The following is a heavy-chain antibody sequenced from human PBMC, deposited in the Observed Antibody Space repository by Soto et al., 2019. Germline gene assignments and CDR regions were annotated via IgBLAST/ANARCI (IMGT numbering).Heavy chain of an antibody. CDR3: AHNAGYLVY. D-gene: IGHD6-13*01. CDR1: GFSLTTTGVG. Sequence: QITLKESGPTLVKPTQTLTLTCTFSGFSLTTTGVGVGWLRQPPGKALEWLALIYWDDDKRYSPSLKSRLTITKGTSKTLVVLTMTNMDPVDTATYFCAHNAGYLVYWGQGTLVTVSS. CDR2: IYWDDDK. V-gene: IGHV2-5*02. J-gene: IGHJ4*02.